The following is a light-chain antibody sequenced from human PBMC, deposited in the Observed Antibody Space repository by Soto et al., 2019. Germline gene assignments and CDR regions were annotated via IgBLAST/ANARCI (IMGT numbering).Light chain of an antibody. CDR2: DVS. V-gene: IGLV2-14*01. CDR3: SSYTSSSTILYF. Sequence: QSALTQPASVSGSPGQSITISCTGTSSDVGGYNYVSWYQQHPGKAPKLMIYDVSNRPSGVSNRFSGSKSGNTASLTISGLQAEDEADYYCSSYTSSSTILYFFGTGTKVTVL. CDR1: SSDVGGYNY. J-gene: IGLJ1*01.